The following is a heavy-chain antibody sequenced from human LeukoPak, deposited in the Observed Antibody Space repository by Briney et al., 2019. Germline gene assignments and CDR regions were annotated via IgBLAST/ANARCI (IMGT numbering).Heavy chain of an antibody. D-gene: IGHD4-11*01. Sequence: ASVNVSCKASGYTFTSYYMHWGRQAPGQGLEWMGIINPSGGSTSYAQKFQGRVTMTRDTSISTAYMELSRLRSDDTAVYYCATFRGTTGYYYYYYYMDVWGKGTTVTVSS. V-gene: IGHV1-46*01. CDR3: ATFRGTTGYYYYYYYMDV. CDR2: INPSGGST. CDR1: GYTFTSYY. J-gene: IGHJ6*03.